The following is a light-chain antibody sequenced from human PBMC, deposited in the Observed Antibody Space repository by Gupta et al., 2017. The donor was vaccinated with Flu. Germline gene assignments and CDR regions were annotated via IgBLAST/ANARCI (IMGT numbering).Light chain of an antibody. Sequence: EIVLTQSPGTLSLSPGERATLSCRASQSVSSSYLAWYQQKPGQAPRLLIYGASSRATGIPDRFSGSGSGTDFTLTISRLEPEDFAVYYCQQYGSSPHIFGQGTKLEIK. V-gene: IGKV3-20*01. CDR3: QQYGSSPHI. CDR1: QSVSSSY. J-gene: IGKJ2*01. CDR2: GAS.